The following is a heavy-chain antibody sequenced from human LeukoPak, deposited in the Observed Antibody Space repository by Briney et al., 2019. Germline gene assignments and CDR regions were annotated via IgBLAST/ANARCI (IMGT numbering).Heavy chain of an antibody. D-gene: IGHD3-10*01. CDR3: ARALWFGEFSNWFDP. CDR2: IYYSGST. Sequence: PSETLSLTFTVSGGSISSYYWSWIRQPPGKGLEWIGYIYYSGSTNYNPSLKSRVTISVDTSKNQFSLKLSSVTAADTAVYYCARALWFGEFSNWFDPWGQGTLVTVSS. CDR1: GGSISSYY. J-gene: IGHJ5*02. V-gene: IGHV4-59*01.